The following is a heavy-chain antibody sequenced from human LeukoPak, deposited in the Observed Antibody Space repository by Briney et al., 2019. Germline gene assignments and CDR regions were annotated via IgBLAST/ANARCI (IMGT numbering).Heavy chain of an antibody. CDR2: INHSGST. CDR1: GGSFSGYY. D-gene: IGHD3-22*01. Sequence: SETLSLTCAVCGGSFSGYYWSWIRQPPGKGLEWIGEINHSGSTNYNPSLKSRVTISVDTSKNQFSLKLSSVTAADTAVYYCARTYYDSSGYSRPLDYWGQGTLVTVSS. CDR3: ARTYYDSSGYSRPLDY. V-gene: IGHV4-34*01. J-gene: IGHJ4*02.